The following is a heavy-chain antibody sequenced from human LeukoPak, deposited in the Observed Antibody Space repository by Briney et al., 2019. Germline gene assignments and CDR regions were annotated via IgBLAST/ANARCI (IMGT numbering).Heavy chain of an antibody. CDR1: GGSISGYY. V-gene: IGHV4-34*01. Sequence: PSETLSLTCTVSGGSISGYYWSWIRQPPGKGLEWIGEINHSGSTNYNPSLKSRVTISVDTSKNQFSLKLSSVTAADTAVYYCARGFFRLMDVWGKGTTVTVSS. D-gene: IGHD2/OR15-2a*01. CDR3: ARGFFRLMDV. CDR2: INHSGST. J-gene: IGHJ6*03.